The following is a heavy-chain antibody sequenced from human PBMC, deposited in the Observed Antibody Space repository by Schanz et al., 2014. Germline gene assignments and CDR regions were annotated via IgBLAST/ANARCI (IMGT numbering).Heavy chain of an antibody. CDR2: IFTDGRT. CDR1: GFAVDNYY. J-gene: IGHJ5*02. CDR3: TRDVRLDRRGNWFDP. V-gene: IGHV3-53*01. Sequence: EVQLVASGGGLVQPGGSLRLSCAASGFAVDNYYMSGFRQAPGRGLEWVSIIFTDGRTYYADSVKGRFTISRDSSKNLLYLQMNSLRAEDTAVYYCTRDVRLDRRGNWFDPWGQGTLVTVSS. D-gene: IGHD1-1*01.